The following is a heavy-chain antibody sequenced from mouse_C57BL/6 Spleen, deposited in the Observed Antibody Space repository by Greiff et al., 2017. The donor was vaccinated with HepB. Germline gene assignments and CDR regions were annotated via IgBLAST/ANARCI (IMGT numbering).Heavy chain of an antibody. CDR2: ISSGSSTI. D-gene: IGHD3-2*02. J-gene: IGHJ3*01. CDR1: GFTFSDYG. V-gene: IGHV5-17*01. Sequence: EVQLKESGGGLVKPGGSLKLSCAASGFTFSDYGMHWVRQAPEKGLEWVAYISSGSSTIYYADTVKGRFTISRDNAKNTLFLQMTSLRSEDTAMYYCASTTAQATAWFAYWGQGTLVTVSA. CDR3: ASTTAQATAWFAY.